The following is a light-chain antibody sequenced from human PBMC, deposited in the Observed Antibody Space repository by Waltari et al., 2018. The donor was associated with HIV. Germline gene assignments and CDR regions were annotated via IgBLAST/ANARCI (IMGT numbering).Light chain of an antibody. CDR1: QGVGSN. CDR3: QQYNDWPLLT. J-gene: IGKJ4*01. Sequence: EIVMTQSPATLSVSPGERATLSCRASQGVGSNLAWYQQKPGQAPRLLIFAASTRATGIPARFSGRGSGTEFTLTISSLQSEDFAVYYCQQYNDWPLLTFGGGTKVEI. CDR2: AAS. V-gene: IGKV3D-15*01.